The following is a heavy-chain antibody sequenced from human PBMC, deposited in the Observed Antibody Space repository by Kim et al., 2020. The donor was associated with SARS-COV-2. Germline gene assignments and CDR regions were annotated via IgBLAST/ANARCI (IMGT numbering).Heavy chain of an antibody. CDR2: VRCDGGHK. CDR3: ARARARGPYVEKRDNEFDP. D-gene: IGHD3-16*01. Sequence: GGSLRLSCAASGFTFSSYAMRWVRQAPGKGLEWFAVVRCDGGHKYYVDSVKGRFTISRDNSKNTLNLQMNSLRAEDTAVYYCARARARGPYVEKRDNEFDPCGQGALGTASS. CDR1: GFTFSSYA. V-gene: IGHV3-30*04. J-gene: IGHJ5*02.